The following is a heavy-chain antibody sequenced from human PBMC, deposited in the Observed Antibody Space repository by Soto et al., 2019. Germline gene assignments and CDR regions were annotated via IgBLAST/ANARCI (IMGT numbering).Heavy chain of an antibody. CDR2: IYSSGNT. J-gene: IGHJ3*01. V-gene: IGHV4-4*09. CDR3: ARLFVLVVGATHGDGFDV. D-gene: IGHD2-15*01. CDR1: GGSISSYY. Sequence: SETLSLTCTVSGGSISSYYWTWIRQPPGKGLEWIGYIYSSGNTNYNPSLKSRVTISLDTSKSQFSLRLSSVTASDTAIYYCARLFVLVVGATHGDGFDVWGQGTAVTVS.